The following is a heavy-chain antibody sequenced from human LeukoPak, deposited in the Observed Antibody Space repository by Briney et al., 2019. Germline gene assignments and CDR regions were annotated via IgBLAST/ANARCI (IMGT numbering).Heavy chain of an antibody. CDR1: GGSISNYY. CDR2: IYYSGST. D-gene: IGHD3-22*01. CDR3: ARDRSPEGYYDSSHWDYYHGMDV. V-gene: IGHV4-59*01. J-gene: IGHJ6*02. Sequence: SETLSLTCTVSGGSISNYYWSWIRQPPGKGLEWIGYIYYSGSTNYNPSLKSRVTISADTSKNQFSLNLSSVTAADTAMYYCARDRSPEGYYDSSHWDYYHGMDVWGQGTTVTVSS.